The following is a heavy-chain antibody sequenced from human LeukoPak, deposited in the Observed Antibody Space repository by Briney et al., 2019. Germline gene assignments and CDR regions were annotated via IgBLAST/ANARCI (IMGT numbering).Heavy chain of an antibody. CDR2: ISAYNGNT. CDR1: GYTFTSYG. J-gene: IGHJ4*02. Sequence: ASVKVSFKASGYTFTSYGISWVRQAPGQGLEWMGWISAYNGNTNYAQKLQGRVTMTTDTSTSKAYMELRSLRSDDTAVYYCASLWFGEFLAFDYWGQGTLVTVSS. D-gene: IGHD3-10*01. V-gene: IGHV1-18*01. CDR3: ASLWFGEFLAFDY.